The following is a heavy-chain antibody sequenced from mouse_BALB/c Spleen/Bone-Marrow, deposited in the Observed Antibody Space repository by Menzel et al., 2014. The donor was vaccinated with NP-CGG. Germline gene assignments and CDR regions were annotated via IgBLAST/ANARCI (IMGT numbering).Heavy chain of an antibody. D-gene: IGHD1-1*01. CDR3: ARGLSYYYGTSYYFDY. J-gene: IGHJ2*01. CDR2: ISSSYGDA. CDR1: GYTFTDYA. V-gene: IGHV1S137*01. Sequence: VKPMESGAELVRPGVSVKISCKGSGYTFTDYAMHWVKQSHAKSLEWIGIISSSYGDATYNQKFKGKATMTVDKSSNTAYMELARLTSEDSAIYYCARGLSYYYGTSYYFDYWGQGTTLTVSS.